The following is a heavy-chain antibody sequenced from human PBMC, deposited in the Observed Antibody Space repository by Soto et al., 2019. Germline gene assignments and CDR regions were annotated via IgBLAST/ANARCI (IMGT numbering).Heavy chain of an antibody. J-gene: IGHJ6*02. CDR3: ARDVVVVVAATSYYYGMDV. D-gene: IGHD2-15*01. Sequence: RSLRLSGAASVFTFSSYCMHWVRQAPGKGLVWVSRINSDGSSASYADAVKGRFTISRDNAKNTLYLQMNSLRAEDTAVYYCARDVVVVVAATSYYYGMDVWGQGTTVSVSS. CDR2: INSDGSSA. CDR1: VFTFSSYC. V-gene: IGHV3-74*01.